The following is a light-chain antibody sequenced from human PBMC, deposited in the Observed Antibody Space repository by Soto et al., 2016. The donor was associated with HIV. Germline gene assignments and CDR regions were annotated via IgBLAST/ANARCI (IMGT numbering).Light chain of an antibody. J-gene: IGKJ4*01. Sequence: DTEMTQSPSSLSASVGDRVTITCQASQDISNYLNWYQQKPGTAPKVLIFDASDLEAGVPSRFSGSGSGTHFTFTISSRQPEDFATYYCQQYDNFPLTFGGGTKVEI. CDR2: DAS. CDR3: QQYDNFPLT. V-gene: IGKV1-33*01. CDR1: QDISNY.